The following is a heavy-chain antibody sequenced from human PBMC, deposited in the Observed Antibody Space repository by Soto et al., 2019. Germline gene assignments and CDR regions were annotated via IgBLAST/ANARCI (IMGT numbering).Heavy chain of an antibody. J-gene: IGHJ4*02. D-gene: IGHD1-7*01. V-gene: IGHV3-9*01. CDR1: GFTFDDYA. CDR3: TKGGSNWNSYLHY. CDR2: ISWNSGSI. Sequence: EVQLVESGGGLGHPGRSLRLSCAASGFTFDDYAMHWVRKAPGKGLEWVSGISWNSGSIGYADSVKGRFTISRDNDKNSLYLQMNSLRAEDTALYYCTKGGSNWNSYLHYWGQGTLVTVSS.